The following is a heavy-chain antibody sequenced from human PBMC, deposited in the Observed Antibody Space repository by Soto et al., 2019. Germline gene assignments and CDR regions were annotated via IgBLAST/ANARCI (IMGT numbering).Heavy chain of an antibody. Sequence: EVQLVESGGGLVQPGGSLRLSCAASGFTFSAYWMTWVRQAPGKGLEWVAMIKEDGSDEYYVDSVKGGFTISRDNAKNSLYLQMNSLRVDDSAVYYCARTFRSSGNYWGQGTLVTVSS. CDR2: IKEDGSDE. CDR1: GFTFSAYW. D-gene: IGHD1-26*01. V-gene: IGHV3-7*01. CDR3: ARTFRSSGNY. J-gene: IGHJ4*02.